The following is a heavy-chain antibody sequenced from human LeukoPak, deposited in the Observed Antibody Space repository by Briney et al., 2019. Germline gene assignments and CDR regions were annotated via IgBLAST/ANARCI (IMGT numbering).Heavy chain of an antibody. D-gene: IGHD6-19*01. CDR3: ARDEAGTDY. CDR2: IYYSGCT. J-gene: IGHJ4*02. CDR1: GGSISSYY. Sequence: SETLSLTCTVSGGSISSYYWSWIRQPPGKGLEWIGYIYYSGCTNYSPSLKSRVTISVDTSKNQFSLKLSSVTAADTAVYYCARDEAGTDYWGQGTLVTVSS. V-gene: IGHV4-59*01.